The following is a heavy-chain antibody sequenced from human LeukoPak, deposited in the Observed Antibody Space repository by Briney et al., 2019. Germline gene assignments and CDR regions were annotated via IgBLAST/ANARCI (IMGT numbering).Heavy chain of an antibody. J-gene: IGHJ4*02. D-gene: IGHD1-7*01. V-gene: IGHV3-23*01. CDR3: AKDREGTIADYFDY. CDR1: GFTFSSYA. Sequence: GGSLRLSCAASGFTFSSYAMSWVRQAPGKGLEWVSTIYGGGGSTYYTDSVKGRFTISRDNSKNTLYLQMNSLRAEDTAVYYCAKDREGTIADYFDYWGQGTLFSVSS. CDR2: IYGGGGST.